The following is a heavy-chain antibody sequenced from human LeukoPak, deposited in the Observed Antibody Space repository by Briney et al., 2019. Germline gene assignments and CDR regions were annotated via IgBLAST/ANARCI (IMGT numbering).Heavy chain of an antibody. CDR3: SRVGYTYKTRAL. CDR2: IYSDGRT. J-gene: IGHJ4*02. Sequence: GGSLRLSCVASGFIVSNNYMFWVRQAPGKGLEWVSAIYSDGRTYYADSVRGRFTISRDISKSTLYLQMSSLRAEDTAVYFCSRVGYTYKTRALWGQGTLVTVSS. D-gene: IGHD5-18*01. V-gene: IGHV3-66*01. CDR1: GFIVSNNY.